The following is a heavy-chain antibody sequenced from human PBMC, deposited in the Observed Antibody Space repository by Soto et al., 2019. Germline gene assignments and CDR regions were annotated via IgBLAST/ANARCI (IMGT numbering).Heavy chain of an antibody. CDR2: IYRTGST. D-gene: IGHD1-7*01. J-gene: IGHJ4*02. V-gene: IGHV4-4*02. Sequence: QSLTCAVSGGSFTSNNWWTWVRQPPGQGLEWIGEIYRTGSTNYNPSLKSRVTISLDKSEKQISLKVTSLTAADTAVYYCASRDPGTSVDCWGQGTLVTVSS. CDR1: GGSFTSNNW. CDR3: ASRDPGTSVDC.